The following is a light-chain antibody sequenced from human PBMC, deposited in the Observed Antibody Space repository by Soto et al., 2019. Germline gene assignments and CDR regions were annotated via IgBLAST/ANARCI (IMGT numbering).Light chain of an antibody. V-gene: IGKV1-39*01. CDR2: AAS. CDR1: QSISSY. J-gene: IGKJ4*01. Sequence: DIQMTQSPSSLSASVGDRVTITCRASQSISSYLNRYQQKPGKAPKLLIYAASSLQSGVPSRFGGSGSGTDFTLTISSLQPEDFATYYCQQSYSTPLTFGGGTKVDIK. CDR3: QQSYSTPLT.